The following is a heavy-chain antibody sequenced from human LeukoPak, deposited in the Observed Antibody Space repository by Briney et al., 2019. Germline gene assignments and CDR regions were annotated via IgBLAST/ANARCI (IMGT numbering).Heavy chain of an antibody. J-gene: IGHJ4*02. CDR2: INPNSGGT. CDR3: AKTSGYFPLYYFDY. Sequence: ASVKVSCKASGYTFTGYYMHWVRLAPGQGIECMGSINPNSGGTNYAQNFQGRVTMTKDTSITTAYMELSRLRSDDTAMYYCAKTSGYFPLYYFDYWGQGTLVTVSS. CDR1: GYTFTGYY. D-gene: IGHD5-12*01. V-gene: IGHV1-2*02.